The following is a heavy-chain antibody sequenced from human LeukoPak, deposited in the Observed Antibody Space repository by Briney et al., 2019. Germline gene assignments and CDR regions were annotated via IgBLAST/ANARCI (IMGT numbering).Heavy chain of an antibody. CDR3: ARGTKEYCSSISCYHYYYGMDV. J-gene: IGHJ6*02. CDR2: IWYDGTNK. D-gene: IGHD2-2*01. Sequence: GRSLRLSCAASGFTFSSYGMHWVRQAPGKGLEWVAVIWYDGTNKYYADSVKGRFTISRDNSKSTLYLQMNSLRAEDTAVYYCARGTKEYCSSISCYHYYYGMDVWGQGTTVTVSS. V-gene: IGHV3-33*01. CDR1: GFTFSSYG.